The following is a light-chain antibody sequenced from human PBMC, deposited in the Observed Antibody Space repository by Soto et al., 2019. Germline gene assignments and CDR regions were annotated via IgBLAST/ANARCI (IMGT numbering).Light chain of an antibody. CDR3: QQYNNWPWT. Sequence: DIVMTQSPATLSVSPGERATLSCWASQSVSSNLAWYQRKPGQAPRLLIYGASARATGIPVRFSGSGSGTEFTLTICSLQSEDFAVYYCQQYNNWPWTFGQGTKV. CDR2: GAS. V-gene: IGKV3-15*01. J-gene: IGKJ1*01. CDR1: QSVSSN.